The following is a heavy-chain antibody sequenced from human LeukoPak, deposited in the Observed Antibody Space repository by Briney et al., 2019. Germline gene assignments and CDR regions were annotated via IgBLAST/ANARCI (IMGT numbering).Heavy chain of an antibody. J-gene: IGHJ4*02. CDR3: ARGVGEGGYNTGYFDY. CDR2: IIPILGIA. CDR1: GGTFTSYA. Sequence: SVTVSCKASGGTFTSYAISWVRQAPGQGLEWMGRIIPILGIANYAQKFQGRVTITADKSTSTAYMELSSLRSEDTAVYYCARGVGEGGYNTGYFDYWGQGTRVTVST. D-gene: IGHD5-24*01. V-gene: IGHV1-69*04.